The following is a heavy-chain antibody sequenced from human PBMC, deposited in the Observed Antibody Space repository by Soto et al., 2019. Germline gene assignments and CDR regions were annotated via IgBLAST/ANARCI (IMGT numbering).Heavy chain of an antibody. Sequence: GGSLRLSCAASGFTFSNYGMHWVRQAPGKGLEWVAFISDDGSNKYYADSMKGRFTMSRDNSKRTLYLQMSSLRVEDTAAYYCTKRRNVLRFLEWSSGMEVWGQGTTVTVSS. CDR3: TKRRNVLRFLEWSSGMEV. CDR1: GFTFSNYG. J-gene: IGHJ6*02. CDR2: ISDDGSNK. V-gene: IGHV3-30*18. D-gene: IGHD3-3*01.